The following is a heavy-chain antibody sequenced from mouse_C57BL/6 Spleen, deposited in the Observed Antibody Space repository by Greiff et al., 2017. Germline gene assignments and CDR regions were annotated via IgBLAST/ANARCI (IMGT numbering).Heavy chain of an antibody. D-gene: IGHD1-1*01. V-gene: IGHV1-64*01. J-gene: IGHJ2*01. CDR1: GYTFTSYW. CDR2: IHPNSGST. Sequence: VQLQQPGAELVKPGASVKLSCKASGYTFTSYWMHWVKQRPGQGLEWIGMIHPNSGSTNYNEKFKSKATLTVDKSSSTAYMQLSSLTSEDSAVYYCARRSTTVVALYYFDYWGQGTTLTVSS. CDR3: ARRSTTVVALYYFDY.